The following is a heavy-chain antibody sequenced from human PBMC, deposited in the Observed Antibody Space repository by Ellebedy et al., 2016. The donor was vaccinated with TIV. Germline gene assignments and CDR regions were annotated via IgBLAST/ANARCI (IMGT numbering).Heavy chain of an antibody. CDR2: IKQDGSEK. Sequence: PGGSLRLSCAASGFTFSSNWMSWVRQTPGKGLEWVAYIKQDGSEKYYVDSVKGRFTISRDNAKNSLYLQMNSLRAEDTAVYYCARPSYQLLSYYFDSWGQGTLVTVSS. CDR1: GFTFSSNW. V-gene: IGHV3-7*03. D-gene: IGHD2-2*01. CDR3: ARPSYQLLSYYFDS. J-gene: IGHJ4*02.